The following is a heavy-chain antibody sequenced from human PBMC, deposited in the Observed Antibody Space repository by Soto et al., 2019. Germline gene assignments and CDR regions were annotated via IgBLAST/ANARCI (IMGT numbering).Heavy chain of an antibody. CDR3: AKDQEAAAGTGPYYYYGMDV. CDR2: ISGSGGST. J-gene: IGHJ6*02. Sequence: PGGSLRLSCAASGFTFSSYAMSWVRQAPGKGLEWVSAISGSGGSTYYADSVKGRFTISRDNSKNTLYLQMNSLRAEDTAVYYCAKDQEAAAGTGPYYYYGMDVWGQGTTVTVSS. CDR1: GFTFSSYA. D-gene: IGHD6-13*01. V-gene: IGHV3-23*01.